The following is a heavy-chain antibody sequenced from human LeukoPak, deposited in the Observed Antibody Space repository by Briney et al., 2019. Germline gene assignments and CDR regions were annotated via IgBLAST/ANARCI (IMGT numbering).Heavy chain of an antibody. CDR1: GFTFSSYS. J-gene: IGHJ4*02. V-gene: IGHV3-48*04. Sequence: GGSLRLSCAASGFTFSSYSMNWVRQAPGKGLEWVSYISSSSSTIYYADSVKGRFTISRDNAKNSLYLQMNSLRAEDTAVYYCARSQYDFWSGYYGYWGQGTLVTVSS. D-gene: IGHD3-3*01. CDR3: ARSQYDFWSGYYGY. CDR2: ISSSSSTI.